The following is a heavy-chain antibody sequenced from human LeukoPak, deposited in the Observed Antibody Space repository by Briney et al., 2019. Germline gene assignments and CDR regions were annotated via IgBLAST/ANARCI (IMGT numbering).Heavy chain of an antibody. D-gene: IGHD3-9*01. Sequence: PGRSLRLSCAASGFTFDDYGMSWVRQAPGKGLEWVSGINWNGGSTGYADSVKGRFTISRDNAKNSLYLQMNSLRAEDTALYHCARATAVGYYDILTGYVPNYYFDYWGQGTLVTVSS. J-gene: IGHJ4*02. CDR3: ARATAVGYYDILTGYVPNYYFDY. CDR1: GFTFDDYG. V-gene: IGHV3-20*01. CDR2: INWNGGST.